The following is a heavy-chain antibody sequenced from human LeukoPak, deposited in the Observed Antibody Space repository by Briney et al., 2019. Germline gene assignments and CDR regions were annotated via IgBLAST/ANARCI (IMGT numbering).Heavy chain of an antibody. CDR2: ISGDGDST. CDR1: GFTFDDYG. CDR3: AKDYDSSGYFLSLFDS. V-gene: IGHV3-43*02. Sequence: GGSLRLSCAASGFTFDDYGMHWVRQVPGKGLEWVSLISGDGDSTYYADSVKGRFTISRDNSKNSLFLQMNSLTTEDTALYYCAKDYDSSGYFLSLFDSWGQGTLVTVSS. J-gene: IGHJ4*02. D-gene: IGHD3-22*01.